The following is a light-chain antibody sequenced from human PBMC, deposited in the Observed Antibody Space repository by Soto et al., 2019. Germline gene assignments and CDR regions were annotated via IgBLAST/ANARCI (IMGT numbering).Light chain of an antibody. CDR2: GAS. Sequence: DIVLTQSPGTLSLSPGERATLSCRASQSLTGGYLAWYQQKPGQAPRLVIFGASKRATGIPARFSGSGSGTDFTLTISSLEPEDFAVYYCQQRSRWPWTFGQGTKVDIK. CDR1: QSLTGGY. CDR3: QQRSRWPWT. V-gene: IGKV3-11*01. J-gene: IGKJ1*01.